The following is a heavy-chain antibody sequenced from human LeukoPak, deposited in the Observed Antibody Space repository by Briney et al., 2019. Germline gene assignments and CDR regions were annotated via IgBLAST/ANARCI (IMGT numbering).Heavy chain of an antibody. CDR1: GFTFSSYG. Sequence: GSLLLSCAASGFTFSSYGMHGVRQAPGKGLEWVAVISYDGSNKYYADSVKGRFTISRDNSKNTLYLQMNSLRAEDTAVYYCAKDGEQWLVTDGMDVWGQGTTVTVSS. V-gene: IGHV3-30*18. CDR2: ISYDGSNK. D-gene: IGHD6-19*01. J-gene: IGHJ6*02. CDR3: AKDGEQWLVTDGMDV.